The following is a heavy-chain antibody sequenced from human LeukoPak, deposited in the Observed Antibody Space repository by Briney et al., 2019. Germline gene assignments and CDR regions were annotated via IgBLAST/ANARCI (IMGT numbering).Heavy chain of an antibody. CDR2: ISSNGGST. CDR1: GFTFSSYA. Sequence: GGSLRLSCAASGFTFSSYAMHWVRQAPGKGLEYVSAISSNGGSTYYANSVKGRFTISRDNSKNTLYLQMGSLRAEDMAVYYCARDRDSSGYYFYFDYWGQGTLVTVPS. J-gene: IGHJ4*02. V-gene: IGHV3-64*01. D-gene: IGHD3-22*01. CDR3: ARDRDSSGYYFYFDY.